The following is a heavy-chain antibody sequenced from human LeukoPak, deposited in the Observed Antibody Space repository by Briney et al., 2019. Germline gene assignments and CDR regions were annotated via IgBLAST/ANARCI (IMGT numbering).Heavy chain of an antibody. V-gene: IGHV1-2*02. CDR1: GYTFTGYY. Sequence: ASVKVPCKASGYTFTGYYMHWVRQAPGQGLEWMGWINPNSGGTNYARKFQGRVTMTRDTSISTAYMELSSLRSDDTAVFYCARGNIATRRGENWFDPWGQGTLVTVSS. CDR3: ARGNIATRRGENWFDP. D-gene: IGHD6-6*01. J-gene: IGHJ5*02. CDR2: INPNSGGT.